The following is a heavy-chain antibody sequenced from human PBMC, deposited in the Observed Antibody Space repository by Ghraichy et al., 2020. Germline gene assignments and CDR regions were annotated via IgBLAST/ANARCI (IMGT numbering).Heavy chain of an antibody. V-gene: IGHV3-21*01. CDR2: ISSSSSYI. CDR3: ARDSSVLLGGYYYGMDV. D-gene: IGHD2-15*01. J-gene: IGHJ6*02. Sequence: GGSLRLSCAASGFTFSSYSMNWVRQAPGKGLEWVSSISSSSSYIYYADSVKGRFTISRDNAKNSLYLQMNSLRAEDTAVYYCARDSSVLLGGYYYGMDVWGQGTTVTVSS. CDR1: GFTFSSYS.